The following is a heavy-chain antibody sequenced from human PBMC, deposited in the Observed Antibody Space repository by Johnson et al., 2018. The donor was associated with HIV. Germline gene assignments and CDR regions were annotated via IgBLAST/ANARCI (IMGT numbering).Heavy chain of an antibody. Sequence: VQLVETGGGVVRPGGSLRLSCEVSGFTFSSYWMSWVRQAPGKGLEWVANIKQDGSNKYYADSVKGRFTISRDNSKNTLYLQMNSLRAYDTAVYYCAKDLIVFYWFNAYDALDIWGQGTMVTVSS. V-gene: IGHV3-7*01. CDR1: GFTFSSYW. CDR2: IKQDGSNK. J-gene: IGHJ3*02. CDR3: AKDLIVFYWFNAYDALDI. D-gene: IGHD3-9*01.